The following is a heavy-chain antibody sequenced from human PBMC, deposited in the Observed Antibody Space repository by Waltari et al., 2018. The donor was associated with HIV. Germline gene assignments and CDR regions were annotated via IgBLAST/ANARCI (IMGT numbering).Heavy chain of an antibody. D-gene: IGHD6-13*01. CDR3: ARRGVAAHFDF. CDR2: IYYGGSA. Sequence: QMQLQESGPGLVKPSETLSLTCTVSGGSVSSSRYYWAWIRQPPGKGLEWIGSIYYGGSAYNNPSLKSRVTISVDTSKNQFSLKLSSVTAADTAVYYCARRGVAAHFDFWGQGTQVTVSS. CDR1: GGSVSSSRYY. V-gene: IGHV4-39*01. J-gene: IGHJ4*02.